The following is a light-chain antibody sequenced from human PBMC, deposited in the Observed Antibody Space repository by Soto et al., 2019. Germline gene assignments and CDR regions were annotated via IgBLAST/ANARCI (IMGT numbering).Light chain of an antibody. V-gene: IGKV1-5*01. J-gene: IGKJ1*01. CDR2: DAS. CDR3: QQYTNTNNPWT. Sequence: DIQVTQSPPTLSASVGDRVTITCRASQTISTWMAWYQQKPGKAPKLLVYDASTLQSGVASRFSGSGSGTEFTLIISGLQPDDSATYYCQQYTNTNNPWTFGQGTKV. CDR1: QTISTW.